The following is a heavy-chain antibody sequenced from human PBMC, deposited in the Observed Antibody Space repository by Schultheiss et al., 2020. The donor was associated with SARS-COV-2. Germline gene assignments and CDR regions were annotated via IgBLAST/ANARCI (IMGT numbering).Heavy chain of an antibody. CDR2: MNPNSGNT. V-gene: IGHV1-8*02. CDR1: GGTFSSYA. J-gene: IGHJ6*02. CDR3: ARGYCSSTSCYGTTFGMDV. D-gene: IGHD2-2*01. Sequence: ASVKVSCKASGGTFSSYAISWVRQAPGQGLEWMGWMNPNSGNTGYAQKFQGRVTMTRNTSISTAYMELSSLRSEDTAVYYCARGYCSSTSCYGTTFGMDVWGQGTTVTVSS.